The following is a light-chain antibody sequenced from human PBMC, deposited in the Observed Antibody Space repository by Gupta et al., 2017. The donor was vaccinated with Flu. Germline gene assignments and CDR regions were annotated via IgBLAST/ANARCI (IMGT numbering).Light chain of an antibody. CDR3: QQYYSSPYT. V-gene: IGKV1-8*01. J-gene: IGKJ2*01. CDR1: QGISSY. Sequence: AIRMTQSPSSFSASTGDRVTITCRASQGISSYLAWYQQKPGKAPKLLIYAASTLQSGVASRFSGSGSGTDFTLTISCLQSEDFATYYCQQYYSSPYTFGQGTKLEIK. CDR2: AAS.